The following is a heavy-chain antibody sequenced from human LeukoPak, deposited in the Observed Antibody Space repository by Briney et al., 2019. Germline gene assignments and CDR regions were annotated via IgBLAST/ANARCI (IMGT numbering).Heavy chain of an antibody. Sequence: SQTLSLTCTVSGGSISRYYWSWIRQPPGKGLEGIGYIYYSGSTNYNPSLKSRVTISVDTSKNQFSLKLSSVTAADTAVYYCARLSDIVVVPAATPLFDYWGQGTLVTVSS. CDR3: ARLSDIVVVPAATPLFDY. CDR1: GGSISRYY. CDR2: IYYSGST. V-gene: IGHV4-59*08. D-gene: IGHD2-2*01. J-gene: IGHJ4*02.